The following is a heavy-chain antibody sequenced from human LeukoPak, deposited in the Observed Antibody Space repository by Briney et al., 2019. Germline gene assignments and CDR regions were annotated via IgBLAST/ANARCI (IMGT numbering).Heavy chain of an antibody. V-gene: IGHV1-69*01. CDR2: IIPIFGTA. CDR1: GGTFSSYA. Sequence: GASVKVSCKAPGGTFSSYAISWVRQAPGQGLEWMGGIIPIFGTANYAQKFQGRVTITADESTSTAYMELSSLRSEDTAVYYCARSPTVVTGYYFDYWGQGTLVTVSS. D-gene: IGHD4-23*01. CDR3: ARSPTVVTGYYFDY. J-gene: IGHJ4*02.